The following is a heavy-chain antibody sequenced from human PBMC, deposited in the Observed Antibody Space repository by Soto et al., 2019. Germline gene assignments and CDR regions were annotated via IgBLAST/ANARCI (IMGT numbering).Heavy chain of an antibody. Sequence: GGSLRLSCAASGFTFSSYSMNWVRQAPGKGLEWVSSISSSSYIYYADSVKGRFTISRDNAKNSLYLQMNSLRAEDTAVYSCARAQFGSGSYYAFDIWGQGTMVTVSS. CDR3: ARAQFGSGSYYAFDI. J-gene: IGHJ3*02. CDR1: GFTFSSYS. V-gene: IGHV3-21*01. CDR2: ISSSSYI. D-gene: IGHD1-26*01.